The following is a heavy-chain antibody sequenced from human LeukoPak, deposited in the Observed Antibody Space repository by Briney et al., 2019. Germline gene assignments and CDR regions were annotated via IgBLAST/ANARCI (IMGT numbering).Heavy chain of an antibody. J-gene: IGHJ3*02. D-gene: IGHD2-2*01. CDR1: GGSISSYY. Sequence: SETLSLTCTVSGGSISSYYWSWIRQPAGKGLEWIGRIYTSGSTNYNPSLKSRVTMSVDTSKNQFSLKLSSVTAADTAVYYCARAQAHCSSTSCQANDAFDIRGQGTMVTVSS. V-gene: IGHV4-4*07. CDR2: IYTSGST. CDR3: ARAQAHCSSTSCQANDAFDI.